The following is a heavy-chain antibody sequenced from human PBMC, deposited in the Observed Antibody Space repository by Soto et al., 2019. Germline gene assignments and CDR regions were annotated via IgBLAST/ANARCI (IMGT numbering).Heavy chain of an antibody. CDR1: GFTFSSYA. V-gene: IGHV3-30-3*01. Sequence: QVQLVESGGGVVHPGRSLRLSCAASGFTFSSYAMHWVRQAPGKGLEWVAVISYDGSNKYYADSVKGRFTISRDNSKNTRYLQMNSLRAEDTAVYYCARARLDTPALDYWGQGTLVTVSS. CDR3: ARARLDTPALDY. J-gene: IGHJ4*02. CDR2: ISYDGSNK. D-gene: IGHD2-2*01.